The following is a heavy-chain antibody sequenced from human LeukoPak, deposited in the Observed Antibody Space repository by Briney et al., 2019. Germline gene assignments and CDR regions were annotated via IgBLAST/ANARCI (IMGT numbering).Heavy chain of an antibody. CDR2: INPNSGGT. J-gene: IGHJ3*02. CDR1: GYTFTRYY. CDR3: PGRSRHSGNLAAFDI. D-gene: IGHD1-26*01. Sequence: ASVKVSSKASGYTFTRYYMHGVRQAPGQGVEWMGWINPNSGGTNYAQKSQGRVTITRGTSISTAYMELSRLRSHDPAVVYWPGRSRHSGNLAAFDIWGQGTMVTVSS. V-gene: IGHV1-2*02.